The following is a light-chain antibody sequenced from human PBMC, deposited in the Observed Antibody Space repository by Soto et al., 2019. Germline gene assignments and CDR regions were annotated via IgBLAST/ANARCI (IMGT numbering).Light chain of an antibody. CDR1: QSISSY. Sequence: DIQMTQSPSSLSASVGDRVTITCRASQSISSYLNWYQQKPGKAPKLLIYGASSLQTGVPSRFSGSGSGTDFTLTISSLQPEDFATYYCQHKYTFGQGTKLEIK. V-gene: IGKV1-39*01. J-gene: IGKJ2*01. CDR3: QHKYT. CDR2: GAS.